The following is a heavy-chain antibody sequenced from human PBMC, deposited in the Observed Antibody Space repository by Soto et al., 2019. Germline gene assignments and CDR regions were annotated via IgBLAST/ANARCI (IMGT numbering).Heavy chain of an antibody. CDR2: ISYDGSNK. CDR1: GFTFSSYG. J-gene: IGHJ6*03. CDR3: AKEKGNMDYYYYYMDV. V-gene: IGHV3-30*18. Sequence: QVQLVESGGGVVQPGRSPRLSCAASGFTFSSYGMHWVRQAPGKGLEWVAVISYDGSNKYYADSVKGRFTISRDNSKNTLYLQMNSLRAEDTAVYYCAKEKGNMDYYYYYMDVWGKGTTVTVSS. D-gene: IGHD3-10*01.